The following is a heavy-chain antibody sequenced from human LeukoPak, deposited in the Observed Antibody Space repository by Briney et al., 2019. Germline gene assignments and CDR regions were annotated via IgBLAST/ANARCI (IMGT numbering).Heavy chain of an antibody. CDR3: ARVDYYASGTYLNWFDP. CDR1: GGSIISGGYY. J-gene: IGHJ5*02. V-gene: IGHV4-31*03. D-gene: IGHD3-10*01. Sequence: PSQTLSLTCTVSGGSIISGGYYWSWIRQRPGQGLEWIGHIAESGTTYYAPSLKSRVTISVDPSKNQLSLRLGSVTAADTAVYFCARVDYYASGTYLNWFDPWGQGTQVTVSS. CDR2: IAESGTT.